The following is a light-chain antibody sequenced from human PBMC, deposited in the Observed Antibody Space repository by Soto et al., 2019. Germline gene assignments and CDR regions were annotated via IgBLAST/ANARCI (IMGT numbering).Light chain of an antibody. CDR2: YDS. CDR1: NIGSKS. CDR3: QVWDSSSDQYV. J-gene: IGLJ1*01. V-gene: IGLV3-21*04. Sequence: SYELTQPPSVSVAPGKTARITCGGNNIGSKSVNWYQQKPGQAPVLVIYYDSDRPSGIPERFSGSNSGNTANLTIGRVEAGDEADYYCQVWDSSSDQYVFGTGTKLTVL.